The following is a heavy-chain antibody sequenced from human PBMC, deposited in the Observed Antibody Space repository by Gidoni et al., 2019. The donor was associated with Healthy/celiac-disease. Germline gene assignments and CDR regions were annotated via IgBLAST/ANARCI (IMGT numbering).Heavy chain of an antibody. J-gene: IGHJ6*03. D-gene: IGHD2-21*02. Sequence: QVQLVESGGGVVQPWRSLRLSCAASGFTFSSYAMHWVRQAPGKGLEWVAVISYDGSNKYYADSVKGRFTISRDNSKNTLYLQMNSLRAEDTAVYYCARDPRGYCGGDCWSYYYYYMDVWGKGTTVTVSS. CDR3: ARDPRGYCGGDCWSYYYYYMDV. CDR2: ISYDGSNK. V-gene: IGHV3-30*01. CDR1: GFTFSSYA.